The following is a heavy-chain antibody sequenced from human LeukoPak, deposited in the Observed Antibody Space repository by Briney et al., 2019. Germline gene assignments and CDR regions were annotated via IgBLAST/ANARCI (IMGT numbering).Heavy chain of an antibody. CDR1: GFTFSNAW. J-gene: IGHJ4*02. CDR3: AKDGSWSCTD. CDR2: IAHHGNNK. Sequence: GGSLRLSCAASGFTFSNAWMSWVRQGPGKGLEWVAYIAHHGNNKYYADSVKGRFTISRDNSKGSLYLQMNSLRADDTAVYYCAKDGSWSCTDWGQGTLVRVSS. V-gene: IGHV3-30*02. D-gene: IGHD2-8*02.